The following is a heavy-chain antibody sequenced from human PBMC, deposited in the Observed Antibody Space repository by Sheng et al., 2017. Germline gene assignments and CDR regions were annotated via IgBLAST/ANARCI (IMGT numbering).Heavy chain of an antibody. Sequence: QVQLQESGPGLVKPSETLSLTCTVSGGSVSSGSYYWRLDPAAPREGTEWIGYIYYSGSTNYNPSLKSRVTISVDTSKNQFSLKLSSCAAADTAVYYCARDRALSYGDYYYYYYMDVWGKGTTVTVSS. CDR3: ARDRALSYGDYYYYYYMDV. CDR2: IYYSGST. V-gene: IGHV4-61*01. D-gene: IGHD4-17*01. J-gene: IGHJ6*03. CDR1: GGSVSSGSYY.